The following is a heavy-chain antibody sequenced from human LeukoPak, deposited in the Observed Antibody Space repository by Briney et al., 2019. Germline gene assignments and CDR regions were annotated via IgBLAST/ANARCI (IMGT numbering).Heavy chain of an antibody. CDR1: GYTFTDYY. CDR3: ATGPEMGY. CDR2: VDPEDGET. Sequence: GASVKVSCKASGYTFTDYYMYWVQQAPGKGLEWMGRVDPEDGETIYAEKFQGRVTITADTSTDTAYMELSSLRSEDTAVYYCATGPEMGYWGQGTLVTVSS. V-gene: IGHV1-69-2*01. J-gene: IGHJ4*02. D-gene: IGHD5-24*01.